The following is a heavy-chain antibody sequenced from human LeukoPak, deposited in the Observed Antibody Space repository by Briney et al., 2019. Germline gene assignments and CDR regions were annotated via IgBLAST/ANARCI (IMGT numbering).Heavy chain of an antibody. Sequence: ASVTVSCKASGYTFTGYYMHWVRQAPGQGLEWMGWINPNSGGTNYAQKFQGRVTMTRDTSISTAYMELSRLRSDDTAVYYCARDGEYCSSTSCYVTWFDPWGQGTLVTVSS. CDR2: INPNSGGT. CDR1: GYTFTGYY. CDR3: ARDGEYCSSTSCYVTWFDP. J-gene: IGHJ5*02. D-gene: IGHD2-2*01. V-gene: IGHV1-2*02.